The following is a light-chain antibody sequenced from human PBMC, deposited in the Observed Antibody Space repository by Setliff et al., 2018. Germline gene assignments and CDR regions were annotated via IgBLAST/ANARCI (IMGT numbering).Light chain of an antibody. Sequence: QSVLTQPPSTSGTPGQRVTISCSGSSSKIGGNTVNWYQQLPGTAPRLLIFSNNDRPSGVSNRFTGSKSGTSASLTISGLQSEDEGDYYCAAWDDSLTGSYVFGTGTKVTVL. CDR2: SNN. V-gene: IGLV1-44*01. J-gene: IGLJ1*01. CDR3: AAWDDSLTGSYV. CDR1: SSKIGGNT.